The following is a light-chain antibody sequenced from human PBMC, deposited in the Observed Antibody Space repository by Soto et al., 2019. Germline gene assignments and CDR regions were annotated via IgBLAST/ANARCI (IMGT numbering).Light chain of an antibody. V-gene: IGLV2-14*01. J-gene: IGLJ2*01. CDR2: EVS. CDR1: SSDDGGYNY. CDR3: SSYTSSSTPHVV. Sequence: QSALTQPASVSGSPGQSITISCTGTSSDDGGYNYVSWYQQHPGKAPKLMIYEVSNRPSGVSNRFSGSKSGNTASLTISGLQAEDEADYYCSSYTSSSTPHVVFGGGTKVTVL.